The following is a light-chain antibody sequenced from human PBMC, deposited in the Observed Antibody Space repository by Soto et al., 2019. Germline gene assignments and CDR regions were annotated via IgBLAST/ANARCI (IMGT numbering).Light chain of an antibody. J-gene: IGLJ1*01. CDR3: QVWDSSSDRSYV. Sequence: SYVLTQPPSVSVAPGETARITCGGNNIGSKTVHWYQQKPGQAPVLVIYYDSRRSSGIPERFSGSNSANTATLTISRVEAGDEADYYCQVWDSSSDRSYVFGTGTKVTVL. V-gene: IGLV3-21*04. CDR2: YDS. CDR1: NIGSKT.